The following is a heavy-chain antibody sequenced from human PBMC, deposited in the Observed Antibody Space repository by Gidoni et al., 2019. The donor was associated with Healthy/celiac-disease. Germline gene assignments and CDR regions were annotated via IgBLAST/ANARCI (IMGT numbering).Heavy chain of an antibody. CDR1: GFTFDDYA. CDR3: AKDITLVAVAGPFDY. V-gene: IGHV3-9*01. Sequence: EVQLVESGGGLVHPGSSLRLSCAASGFTFDDYAMHWVRQAPGKGLEWVSGIRWNSGSIGYADSVKGRFTISRDNAKNSLYLQMNSLRAEDTALYYCAKDITLVAVAGPFDYWGQGTLVTVSS. CDR2: IRWNSGSI. D-gene: IGHD6-19*01. J-gene: IGHJ4*02.